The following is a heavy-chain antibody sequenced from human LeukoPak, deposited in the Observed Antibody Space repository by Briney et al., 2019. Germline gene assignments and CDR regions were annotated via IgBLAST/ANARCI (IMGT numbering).Heavy chain of an antibody. J-gene: IGHJ4*02. CDR3: AKRGGSYRGFDY. Sequence: PGGSLRLSCAASGFTLTTYAMSWVRQAPGKGLVWVSAIGPSGSTFYADSVKGRFTISRDNAKYTLYLQMNSLRVDDTAVYYCAKRGGSYRGFDYWGEGTLVTVSS. V-gene: IGHV3-23*01. CDR1: GFTLTTYA. D-gene: IGHD1-26*01. CDR2: IGPSGST.